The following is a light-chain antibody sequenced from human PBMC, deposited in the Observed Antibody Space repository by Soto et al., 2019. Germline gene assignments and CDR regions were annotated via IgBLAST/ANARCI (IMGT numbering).Light chain of an antibody. CDR2: AAS. Sequence: EVVLTQSPGTVSLSPGERATLSCRASQSVTSNYSAWYQQKPGQAPRLLIYAASSRATGIPDRFSGSGSGTDFTLSISRLEPEDFAVYYCHQYGSSITWTIGQGTKVEIK. J-gene: IGKJ1*01. CDR1: QSVTSNY. CDR3: HQYGSSITWT. V-gene: IGKV3-20*01.